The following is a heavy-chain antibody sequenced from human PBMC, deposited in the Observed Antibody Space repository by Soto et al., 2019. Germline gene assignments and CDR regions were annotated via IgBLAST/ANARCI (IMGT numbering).Heavy chain of an antibody. CDR2: IYYSGST. CDR3: AREDSSSWFGVSRTNY. V-gene: IGHV4-59*06. J-gene: IGHJ4*02. Sequence: NPSETLSLTCTVSGGSISSYYWSWIRQHPGKGLEWIGYIYYSGSTYYNPSLKSRVTISVDTSKNQFSLKLSSVTAADTAVYYCAREDSSSWFGVSRTNYWGQGTLVTVSS. CDR1: GGSISSYY. D-gene: IGHD6-13*01.